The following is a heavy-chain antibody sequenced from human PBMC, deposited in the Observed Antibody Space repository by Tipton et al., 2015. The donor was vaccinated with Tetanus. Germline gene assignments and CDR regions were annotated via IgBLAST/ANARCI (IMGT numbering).Heavy chain of an antibody. J-gene: IGHJ4*02. CDR1: GFTFSGYA. Sequence: SLRFSCAVSGFTFSGYAMSWVRQAPGKGLEWVSTISGSGSATYYAGSVAGRFTISRDNSKNSLFLLMSILTDEDTALYYCAKTKRGYSYGTFDLWGQGTQVTVSS. CDR3: AKTKRGYSYGTFDL. D-gene: IGHD5-18*01. CDR2: ISGSGSAT. V-gene: IGHV3-23*01.